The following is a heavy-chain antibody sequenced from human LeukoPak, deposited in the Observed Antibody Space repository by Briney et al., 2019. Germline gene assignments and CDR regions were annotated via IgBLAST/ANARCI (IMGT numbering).Heavy chain of an antibody. V-gene: IGHV1-46*01. CDR3: ARGLYSSRWTYAFDI. CDR1: ESTDTTYY. CDR2: IKPSGGST. Sequence: APGKPSCKPSESTDTTYYMHWVRTAPGHELECMGTIKPSGGSTSYAQKFQGRGTMTRVTSTSTVYMELSSLRSEETAVYYCARGLYSSRWTYAFDIWGQETMVTVSS. D-gene: IGHD6-13*01. J-gene: IGHJ3*02.